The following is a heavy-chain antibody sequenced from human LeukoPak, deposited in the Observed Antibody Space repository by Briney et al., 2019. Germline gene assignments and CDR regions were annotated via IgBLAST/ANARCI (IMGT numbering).Heavy chain of an antibody. V-gene: IGHV3-23*01. D-gene: IGHD2-2*01. CDR1: GFPFISYA. CDR2: NCDSGGGT. J-gene: IGHJ3*02. Sequence: GVSVSHTCAPSGFPFISYAMSWVRQAPGQGRVRLSNNCDSGGGTYYADSVKGRFTISRNNSKHTLYLQMNSLRAEDTAVYDCAKDSPTKNEKVQATILDAFDIGGQGTMVNVAS. CDR3: AKDSPTKNEKVQATILDAFDI.